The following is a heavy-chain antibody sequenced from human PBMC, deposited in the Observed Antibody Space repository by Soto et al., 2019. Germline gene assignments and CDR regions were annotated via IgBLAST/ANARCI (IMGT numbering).Heavy chain of an antibody. D-gene: IGHD2-2*01. Sequence: PSETLSLTCTVSGGSISSYYWSWIRQPPGKGLEWIGYIYYSGSTNYNPSLKSRVTISVDTSKNQFSLKLSSVTAADTAVYYCARQYCSSTRCYQYFDYWGQGTLVTVSS. CDR2: IYYSGST. J-gene: IGHJ4*02. V-gene: IGHV4-59*01. CDR3: ARQYCSSTRCYQYFDY. CDR1: GGSISSYY.